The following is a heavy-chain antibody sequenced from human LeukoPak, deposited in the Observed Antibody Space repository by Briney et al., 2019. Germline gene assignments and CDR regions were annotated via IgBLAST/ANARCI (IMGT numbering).Heavy chain of an antibody. V-gene: IGHV4-59*01. J-gene: IGHJ4*02. CDR1: GGSISSYY. CDR2: IYHSGST. CDR3: ARGIGSGWPNYFEY. D-gene: IGHD6-19*01. Sequence: PSETLSLTCTVSGGSISSYYWSWIRQPPGKGLEWIGYIYHSGSTNYNPSLKSRSRVTISVDTSKNHFSLKLTSVTAADTAVYYCARGIGSGWPNYFEYWGQGTLVTVSS.